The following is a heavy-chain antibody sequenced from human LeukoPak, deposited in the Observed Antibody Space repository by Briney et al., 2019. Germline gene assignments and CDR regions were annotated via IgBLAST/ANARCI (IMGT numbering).Heavy chain of an antibody. Sequence: GESLKISCKGSGYSFTSYWIGWVRQMPGKGLEWMGIIYPGDSDTRYSPSFQGQVTISADKSISTAYLQWSSPKASDTAMYYCARHNSVHYDILTGPTTGYYGMDVWGQGTTVTVSS. J-gene: IGHJ6*02. CDR2: IYPGDSDT. CDR3: ARHNSVHYDILTGPTTGYYGMDV. CDR1: GYSFTSYW. D-gene: IGHD3-9*01. V-gene: IGHV5-51*01.